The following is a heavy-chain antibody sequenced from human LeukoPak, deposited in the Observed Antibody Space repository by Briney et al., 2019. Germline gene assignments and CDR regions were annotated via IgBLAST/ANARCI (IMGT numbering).Heavy chain of an antibody. V-gene: IGHV3-23*01. J-gene: IGHJ5*02. CDR3: AKASPPYSSGWYDWFDP. D-gene: IGHD6-19*01. Sequence: GGSLRLSCAASGFTFSSYAMSWVRQAPGKGLEWVSAISGSGCSTYYADSVNGRFTISRDNSKNTLYLQMNRLRAEDTAVYYCAKASPPYSSGWYDWFDPWGQGTLVTVSS. CDR2: ISGSGCST. CDR1: GFTFSSYA.